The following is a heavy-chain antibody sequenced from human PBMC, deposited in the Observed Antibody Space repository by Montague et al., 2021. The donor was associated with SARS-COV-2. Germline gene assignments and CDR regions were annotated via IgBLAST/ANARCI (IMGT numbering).Heavy chain of an antibody. CDR1: GASMSGSY. V-gene: IGHV4-59*01. J-gene: IGHJ4*02. Sequence: SETLSLTCTVSGASMSGSYWGWVRQPPGKGPEWIGNIYSSGSTHYNPSLKSRVTISVDTSKCQFSLRLTSVTAADTAAYYCVREGRSSAYAMDYWGQGTLVTVSS. D-gene: IGHD3-22*01. CDR2: IYSSGST. CDR3: VREGRSSAYAMDY.